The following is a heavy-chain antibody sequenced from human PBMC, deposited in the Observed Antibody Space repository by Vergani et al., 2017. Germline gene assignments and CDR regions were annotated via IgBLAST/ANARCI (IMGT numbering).Heavy chain of an antibody. J-gene: IGHJ2*01. CDR1: GFSFGDYA. Sequence: EVQLVESGGGLVPPGRSLRLSCAAPGFSFGDYAMTWVRQAPGKGLEWVAFIRNKAYGGTTEYAASVKGRFTISRDNTKNSLSLQMSGLRVEDTAVYYCVRLPIGPWNFDLWGRGTLITVSS. D-gene: IGHD2/OR15-2a*01. CDR3: VRLPIGPWNFDL. CDR2: IRNKAYGGTT. V-gene: IGHV3-49*04.